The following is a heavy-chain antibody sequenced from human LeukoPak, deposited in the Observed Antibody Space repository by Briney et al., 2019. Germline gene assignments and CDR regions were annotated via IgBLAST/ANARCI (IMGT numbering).Heavy chain of an antibody. D-gene: IGHD3-9*01. Sequence: PSETLSLTCTVSGGSISSSLNYWGWIRQPPGKGLEWIGYISYSGSTNYNPSLKSRVTISVDTSKNQFSLKLSSVTAADTAVYYCARGFDWLLSSYFDYWGQGTLVTVSS. CDR3: ARGFDWLLSSYFDY. J-gene: IGHJ4*02. CDR1: GGSISSSLNY. CDR2: ISYSGST. V-gene: IGHV4-61*05.